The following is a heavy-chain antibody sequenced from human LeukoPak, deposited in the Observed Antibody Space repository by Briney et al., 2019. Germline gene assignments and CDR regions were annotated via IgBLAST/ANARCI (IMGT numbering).Heavy chain of an antibody. CDR3: AKVSSWFYLANYYFDY. J-gene: IGHJ4*02. CDR1: GFTFSSYA. V-gene: IGHV3-23*01. D-gene: IGHD6-13*01. Sequence: SGGSLRLSCAASGFTFSSYAMSWVRQAPGKGLEWVSAISGSGGSTYYADSVKGRFTISRDNSKNTLYLQMNSLRAEDTAVYYCAKVSSWFYLANYYFDYWGQGTLVTVSS. CDR2: ISGSGGST.